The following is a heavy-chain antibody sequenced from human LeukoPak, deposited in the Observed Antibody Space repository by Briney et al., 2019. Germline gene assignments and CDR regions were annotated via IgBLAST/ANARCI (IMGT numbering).Heavy chain of an antibody. CDR3: ARDRWERIAAAGRMDAFDI. Sequence: GGSLRLSCAASGLTFINFGMSWVRQAPGKGLEWISSISGSGGDTYYADSVKGRFTISRDNAKNSLYLQMNSLRAEDTAVYYCARDRWERIAAAGRMDAFDIWGQGTMVTVSS. D-gene: IGHD6-25*01. J-gene: IGHJ3*02. CDR1: GLTFINFG. CDR2: ISGSGGDT. V-gene: IGHV3-21*01.